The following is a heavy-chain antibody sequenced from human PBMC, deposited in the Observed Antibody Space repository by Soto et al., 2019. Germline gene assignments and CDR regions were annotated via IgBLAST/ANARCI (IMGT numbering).Heavy chain of an antibody. CDR3: ARLGLASTTADY. D-gene: IGHD2-2*01. V-gene: IGHV5-51*01. J-gene: IGHJ4*02. Sequence: PGESLKISCRVSGYSFPGYWIGWVRQMPGKGLEWMGVIYPGDSHTTYSPSFQGQVTISADKSTSTAYLQWSSLRASDTAMYYCARLGLASTTADYWGQGTLVTVSS. CDR1: GYSFPGYW. CDR2: IYPGDSHT.